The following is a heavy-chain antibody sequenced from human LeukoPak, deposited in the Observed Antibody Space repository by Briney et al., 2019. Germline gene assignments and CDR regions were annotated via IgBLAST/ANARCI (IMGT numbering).Heavy chain of an antibody. Sequence: LGESLKISCQVSGYSFSSYYIGWVRQMPGKGLEWMGIVYPGEANTRYSPSFQGQVTISVDKSISTAYLQWSSLKASDTAMYYCARPGYCTSTTCWDLDYWGQGTLVTVSP. CDR3: ARPGYCTSTTCWDLDY. CDR2: VYPGEANT. J-gene: IGHJ4*02. D-gene: IGHD2-2*01. V-gene: IGHV5-51*01. CDR1: GYSFSSYY.